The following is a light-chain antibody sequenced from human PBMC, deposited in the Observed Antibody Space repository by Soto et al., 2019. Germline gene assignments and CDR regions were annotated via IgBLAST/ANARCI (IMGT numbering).Light chain of an antibody. CDR3: QAYDYSLTASV. V-gene: IGLV1-40*01. CDR2: GNR. CDR1: SSNIGAGYD. Sequence: QSVLTQPPSVSGAPVQRVTLSCTGNSSNIGAGYDVHWYKQVPGAAPKLVIFGNRNRPSGVPERFSGSKSGTSASLAITGLPAEDEADYYCQAYDYSLTASVFGGGTKLTVL. J-gene: IGLJ3*02.